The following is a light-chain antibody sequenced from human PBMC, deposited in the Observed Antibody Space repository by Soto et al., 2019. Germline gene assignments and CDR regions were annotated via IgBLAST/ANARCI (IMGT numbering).Light chain of an antibody. CDR2: DAS. CDR1: QSVSTW. V-gene: IGKV1-5*01. J-gene: IGKJ1*01. Sequence: DIQMTQSPFSLSASVGDTVTITCRASQSVSTWLAWYQQRAGKAPKLLIYDASSLESGVPSRFRGFGSGTELTLTISSLQPEDSATYYCQQYNSYSPTFGQGTKVEV. CDR3: QQYNSYSPT.